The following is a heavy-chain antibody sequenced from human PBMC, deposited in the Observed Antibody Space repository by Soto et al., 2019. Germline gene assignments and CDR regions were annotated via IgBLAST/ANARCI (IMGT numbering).Heavy chain of an antibody. CDR1: GFTVSSNY. CDR2: IYSGGST. D-gene: IGHD3-22*01. V-gene: IGHV3-53*01. Sequence: GGSLRLSCAASGFTVSSNYMSWVRQAPGKGLEWVSVIYSGGSTYYADSVKGRFTISRDNSKNTLYLQMNSLRAEDTAVYHCARGGYYDSSGPLLHWGQGTLVTVSS. CDR3: ARGGYYDSSGPLLH. J-gene: IGHJ1*01.